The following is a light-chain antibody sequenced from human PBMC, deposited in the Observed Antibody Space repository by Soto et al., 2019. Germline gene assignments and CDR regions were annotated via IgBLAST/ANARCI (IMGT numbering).Light chain of an antibody. CDR2: GAS. CDR1: ETIRNNY. V-gene: IGKV3-20*01. CDR3: QQYTSSLNT. Sequence: QSPGTLSLSPGEGATLSCRASETIRNNYLAWYQQKPGQAPRLLIYGASVRATGVPDRFSGSGSGTDFTLTISRLEPEDFAVYYCQQYTSSLNTSGRGTRLEIK. J-gene: IGKJ5*01.